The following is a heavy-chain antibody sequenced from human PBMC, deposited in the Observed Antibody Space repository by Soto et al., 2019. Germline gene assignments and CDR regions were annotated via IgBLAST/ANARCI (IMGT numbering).Heavy chain of an antibody. CDR3: ASSYGTSWYGDY. D-gene: IGHD6-13*01. J-gene: IGHJ4*02. CDR1: GGTFNNYA. CDR2: IIPISGTT. V-gene: IGHV1-69*01. Sequence: QVQLVQSGAEVKKPGSSVKVSCKASGGTFNNYAVTWMRQAPGQGLEWMGGIIPISGTTNYAQKFQGRVTITADVSTSTAYMEVSSLRSEDTALYYCASSYGTSWYGDYWGQGTLVTVSS.